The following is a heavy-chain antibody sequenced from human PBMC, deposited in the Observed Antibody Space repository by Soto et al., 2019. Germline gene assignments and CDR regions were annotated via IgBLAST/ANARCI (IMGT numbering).Heavy chain of an antibody. Sequence: PSETLSLTCSVSGGSIRSYSWTWIRQPPGKGLEWIGCISYSGNTNYNPSLKSRVTISVDTSKNQFSLKLRSVTAADTAVYYCARDRSGYGDLFDYWGQGTLVTVSS. CDR2: ISYSGNT. J-gene: IGHJ4*02. V-gene: IGHV4-59*01. CDR1: GGSIRSYS. D-gene: IGHD4-17*01. CDR3: ARDRSGYGDLFDY.